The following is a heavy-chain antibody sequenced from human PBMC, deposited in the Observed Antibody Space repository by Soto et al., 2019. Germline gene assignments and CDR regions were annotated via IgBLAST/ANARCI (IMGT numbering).Heavy chain of an antibody. J-gene: IGHJ6*02. CDR3: ATDGHPGYGQQLTRDYYYYGMDV. CDR1: GYTLTELS. V-gene: IGHV1-24*01. Sequence: ASVKVSCKVSGYTLTELSMHWVRQAPGKGLEWMGGFDPEDGETTYAQKFQGRVTMTEDTSTDTAYMELSSLRSEDTAVYYCATDGHPGYGQQLTRDYYYYGMDVWGQGTTVTVSS. D-gene: IGHD6-13*01. CDR2: FDPEDGET.